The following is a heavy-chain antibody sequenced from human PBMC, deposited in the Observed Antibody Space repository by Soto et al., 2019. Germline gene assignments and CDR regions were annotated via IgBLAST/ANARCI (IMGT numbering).Heavy chain of an antibody. V-gene: IGHV1-8*01. CDR1: GYSFSSYD. CDR2: MNPNSGYT. Sequence: QVQLVQSGAEVKKPGASVRVSCKTSGYSFSSYDINWVRQATGQGLEWMGWMNPNSGYTGYAQKFQGRVTMARNTSISRDYMDVSRLRSEYPAVYYCARVCMVSWPENFQHWGPGTPGPVSS. CDR3: ARVCMVSWPENFQH. D-gene: IGHD6-13*01. J-gene: IGHJ1*01.